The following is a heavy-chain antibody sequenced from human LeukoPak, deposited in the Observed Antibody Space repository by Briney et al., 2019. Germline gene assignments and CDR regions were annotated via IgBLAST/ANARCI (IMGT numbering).Heavy chain of an antibody. Sequence: GGPLRLSCAASGFTYSSYSLNWVRQAPGKGLEWVSYISASSGNIKYADSVKGRFTISRDNAKNSLYLQMNSLRAEETAVYDCARDYLRAFDFCGQGATVTVSS. CDR2: ISASSGNI. D-gene: IGHD3-16*02. J-gene: IGHJ3*01. CDR1: GFTYSSYS. CDR3: ARDYLRAFDF. V-gene: IGHV3-48*01.